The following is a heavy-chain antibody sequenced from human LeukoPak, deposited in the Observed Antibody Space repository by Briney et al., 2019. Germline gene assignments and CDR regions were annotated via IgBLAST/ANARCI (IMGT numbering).Heavy chain of an antibody. CDR2: IYHSGNT. Sequence: SETLSLTCSVSGYSISSGYYWGWLRQPPGNGLEWIGSIYHSGNTYYNPSLKSRVTMSVDTSKNQFSLKLSSVTAAHTAVYYCERLGRSGDLEGYFDYWGEGTLVTVSS. CDR1: GYSISSGYY. D-gene: IGHD2-21*02. J-gene: IGHJ4*02. V-gene: IGHV4-38-2*02. CDR3: ERLGRSGDLEGYFDY.